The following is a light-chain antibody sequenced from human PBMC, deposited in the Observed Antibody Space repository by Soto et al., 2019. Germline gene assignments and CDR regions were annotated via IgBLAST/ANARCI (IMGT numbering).Light chain of an antibody. V-gene: IGKV3-15*01. Sequence: GVTQSAVNLSVSPGERATLSCRASQSISGDLAWYQQKPGQAPRLLIYGASTRAAGIPARFSGSGSWTDFTLTISSLQPDDSATYYCQQSYSTPAIPFGQGTRLEIK. J-gene: IGKJ5*01. CDR3: QQSYSTPAIP. CDR1: QSISGD. CDR2: GAS.